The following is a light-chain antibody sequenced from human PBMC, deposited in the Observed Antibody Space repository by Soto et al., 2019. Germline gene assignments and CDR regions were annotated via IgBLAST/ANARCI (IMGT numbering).Light chain of an antibody. CDR1: QSISRY. V-gene: IGKV1-39*01. J-gene: IGKJ4*01. CDR2: ATS. CDR3: QQTYSTPLT. Sequence: DIQMTQSPSFLSASVGDRVTITCRASQSISRYLNWYKQKPGKAPELLIYATSHLQTEVPSRFSGSGSGPDFTLTVSSLQSEDSATYYCQQTYSTPLTFGGGTKVDIK.